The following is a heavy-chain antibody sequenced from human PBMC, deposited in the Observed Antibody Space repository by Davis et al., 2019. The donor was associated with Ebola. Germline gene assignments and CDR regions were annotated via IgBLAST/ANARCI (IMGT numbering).Heavy chain of an antibody. D-gene: IGHD5-24*01. V-gene: IGHV3-30*14. CDR3: VNHGFFDY. Sequence: GESLKISCAASGFTFSSYAMHWVRQAPGKGLEWVAVISYDGSNKYYADSVKGRFTISRDNSKNTLYLQMSSLRAEDTAVYYCVNHGFFDYWGQGTLVTVSS. CDR2: ISYDGSNK. J-gene: IGHJ4*02. CDR1: GFTFSSYA.